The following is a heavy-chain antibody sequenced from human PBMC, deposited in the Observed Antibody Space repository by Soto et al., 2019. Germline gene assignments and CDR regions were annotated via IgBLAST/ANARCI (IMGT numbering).Heavy chain of an antibody. V-gene: IGHV1-3*04. J-gene: IGHJ5*02. Sequence: ASVKVSFKASGYTFTNNAMHWVRQAPAQRLEWMGWINTATGNTKYSRKFLGRISLTRDTSATTVYMELSRLTSTDTAVYYCARDIIFENWFAPWGQATLVTVSS. CDR3: ARDIIFENWFAP. D-gene: IGHD3-3*02. CDR1: GYTFTNNA. CDR2: INTATGNT.